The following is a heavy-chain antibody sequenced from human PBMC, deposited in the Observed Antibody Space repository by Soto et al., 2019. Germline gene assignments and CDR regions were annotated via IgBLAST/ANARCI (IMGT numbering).Heavy chain of an antibody. CDR2: IYHGGST. V-gene: IGHV4-30-2*01. J-gene: IGHJ4*02. CDR3: ARAVRRSIYETSGYGNYFDY. D-gene: IGHD3-22*01. CDR1: SLSVTSGGFS. Sequence: QLQLRESGSGLLKPSQTLSITCAVSSLSVTSGGFSWSWIRQPQGKGLEWIGCIYHGGSTHYNTSRRGRVTMAGDRSKSQFSLKLSSVTAADTAVYYCARAVRRSIYETSGYGNYFDYWGEGAAVTVSS.